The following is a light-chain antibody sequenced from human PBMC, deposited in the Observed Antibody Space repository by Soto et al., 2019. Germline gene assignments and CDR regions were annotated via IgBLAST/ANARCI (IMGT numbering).Light chain of an antibody. CDR1: QSVSSN. Sequence: EIVMTQSPATLSVSPGERVTLSCRASQSVSSNLAWYQQKPGQAPRILIYAASSRATGIPARFSGSGSGTEFTLTITSLQSEDFALYYCQQYDVWPPWTFGQGTKV. J-gene: IGKJ1*01. CDR3: QQYDVWPPWT. CDR2: AAS. V-gene: IGKV3-15*01.